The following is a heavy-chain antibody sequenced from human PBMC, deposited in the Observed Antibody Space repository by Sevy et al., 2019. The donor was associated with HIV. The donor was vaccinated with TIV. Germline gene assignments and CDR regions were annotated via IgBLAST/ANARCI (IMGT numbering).Heavy chain of an antibody. CDR2: IYYSGST. V-gene: IGHV4-31*03. CDR3: ARDRGYCSSTSCQDAFDI. J-gene: IGHJ3*02. D-gene: IGHD2-2*03. CDR1: GGSISSGGYY. Sequence: SETLSLTCTVSGGSISSGGYYWSWIRQHPGKGLEWIGYIYYSGSTYYNPPLKSRVTISVDTSKNQFSLKLSSVTAADTAVYYCARDRGYCSSTSCQDAFDIWGQGTMVTVSS.